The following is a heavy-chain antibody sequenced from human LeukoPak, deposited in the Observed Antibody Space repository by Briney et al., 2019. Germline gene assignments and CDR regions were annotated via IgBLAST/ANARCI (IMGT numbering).Heavy chain of an antibody. CDR3: ARRLIAAAGTGFDY. Sequence: ASVKVSCKASGYTFASYGISWVRQAPGQGLEWMGWMNPNSGNTGYAQKFQGGVTITRNTSISTAYMELSSLRSEDTAVYYCARRLIAAAGTGFDYWGQGTLVTVSS. CDR1: GYTFASYG. V-gene: IGHV1-8*03. J-gene: IGHJ4*02. D-gene: IGHD6-13*01. CDR2: MNPNSGNT.